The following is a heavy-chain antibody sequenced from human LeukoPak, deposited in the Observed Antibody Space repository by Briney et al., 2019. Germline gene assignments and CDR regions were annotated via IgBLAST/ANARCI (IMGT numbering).Heavy chain of an antibody. V-gene: IGHV3-30*03. CDR2: ISYDGSNI. J-gene: IGHJ4*02. D-gene: IGHD3/OR15-3a*01. CDR1: GFTFSSYG. CDR3: ARRRDFIDY. Sequence: GGSLRLSCAASGFTFSSYGMHWVRQAPGKGLEWVSFISYDGSNIYYADSVKGRFAISRDNAKNSLYLQMNSLRAEDTAVYYCARRRDFIDYWGQGTLVTVSS.